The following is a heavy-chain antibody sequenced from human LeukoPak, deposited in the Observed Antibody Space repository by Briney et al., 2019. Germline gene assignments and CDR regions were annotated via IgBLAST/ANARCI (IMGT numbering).Heavy chain of an antibody. Sequence: SETLSLTCAVYGGSFSGYYWSWIRQPPGKGLEWIGEINHSGSTNYNPSLKSRVTISVDTSKNQFSLKLSSVTAADTAVYYCARGRYYDFWSGYYQGYYYYYMGVWGKGTTVTVSS. CDR2: INHSGST. D-gene: IGHD3-3*01. V-gene: IGHV4-34*01. J-gene: IGHJ6*03. CDR1: GGSFSGYY. CDR3: ARGRYYDFWSGYYQGYYYYYMGV.